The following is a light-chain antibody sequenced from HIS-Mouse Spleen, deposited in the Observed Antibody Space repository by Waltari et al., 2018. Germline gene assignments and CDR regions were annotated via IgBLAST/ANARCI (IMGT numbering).Light chain of an antibody. Sequence: QSVLTQPPSVSEAPRQRVTIPCSGSSSNIGNHAVNWYQQLPGKAPKLLIYYDDLLPSGVSDRFSGSKSGTSASLAISGLQSEDEADYYCAAWDDSLNGNVFGSGTKVTVL. CDR2: YDD. J-gene: IGLJ6*01. CDR1: SSNIGNHA. CDR3: AAWDDSLNGNV. V-gene: IGLV1-36*01.